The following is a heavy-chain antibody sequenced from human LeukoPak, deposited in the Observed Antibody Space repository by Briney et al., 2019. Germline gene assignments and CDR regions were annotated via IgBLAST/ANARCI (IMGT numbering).Heavy chain of an antibody. CDR1: GGSISSSSYY. CDR2: IYYSGTT. V-gene: IGHV4-39*01. J-gene: IGHJ5*02. D-gene: IGHD6-13*01. Sequence: RSETLSLTCTVSGGSISSSSYYWGWIRQPPGKGLEWIGNIYYSGTTYYNPSLKSRVTISVDTSKNQFSLKLSSVTAADTAVYYAAAGTRGWFDPWGQGTLVTVSS. CDR3: AAGTRGWFDP.